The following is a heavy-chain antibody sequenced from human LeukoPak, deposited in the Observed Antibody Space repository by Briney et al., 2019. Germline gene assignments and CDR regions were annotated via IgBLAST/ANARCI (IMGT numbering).Heavy chain of an antibody. Sequence: GGSLRLSCAASGLTFSSHWMHWVRQAPGKGLVWVSRVNSDGSSTSYADSVKGRFTISRDNAKNTVYLQMKSLRDDDTAVYYCARAQAVAGTGGFDPWGQGTLVTVSS. J-gene: IGHJ5*02. D-gene: IGHD6-19*01. CDR3: ARAQAVAGTGGFDP. V-gene: IGHV3-74*01. CDR2: VNSDGSST. CDR1: GLTFSSHW.